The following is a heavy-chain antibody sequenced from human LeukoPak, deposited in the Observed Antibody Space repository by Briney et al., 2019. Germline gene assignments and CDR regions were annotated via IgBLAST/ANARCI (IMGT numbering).Heavy chain of an antibody. J-gene: IGHJ4*02. CDR3: AKEGAQQSFDY. CDR2: IYYSGST. D-gene: IGHD6-13*01. V-gene: IGHV4-59*04. CDR1: GGSISSYY. Sequence: PSETLSLTCTVSGGSISSYYWSWIRQPPGKGLEWIGYIYYSGSTYYNPSLKSRVTISVDTSKNQFSLKLSSVTAADTAVYYCAKEGAQQSFDYWGQGTLVTVSS.